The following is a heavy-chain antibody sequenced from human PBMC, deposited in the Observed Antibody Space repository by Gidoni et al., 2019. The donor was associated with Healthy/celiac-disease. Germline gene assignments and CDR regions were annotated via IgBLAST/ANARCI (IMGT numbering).Heavy chain of an antibody. CDR3: AKELHPAVADALGSDGMDV. Sequence: EVQLVESGGGLVQPGRSLRLSCAASGFTFDDYAMHWVRQAPGKGLEWVSGISWNSGSIGYADSVKGRFTISRDNAKNSLYLQMNSLRAEDTALYYCAKELHPAVADALGSDGMDVWGQGTTVTVSS. CDR1: GFTFDDYA. J-gene: IGHJ6*02. D-gene: IGHD6-19*01. V-gene: IGHV3-9*01. CDR2: ISWNSGSI.